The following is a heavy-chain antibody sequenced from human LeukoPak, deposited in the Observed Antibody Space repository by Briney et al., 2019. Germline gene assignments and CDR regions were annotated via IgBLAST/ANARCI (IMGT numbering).Heavy chain of an antibody. CDR2: ISSSSSYI. Sequence: PGGSLRLSCAASGFTFSSYSMNWVRQAPGKGLEWVSSISSSSSYIYYADSVKGRFTISRGNAKNSLYLQMNSLRAEDTAVYYCATLKCSGGSCYFDYWGQGTLVTVSS. D-gene: IGHD2-15*01. CDR1: GFTFSSYS. V-gene: IGHV3-21*01. J-gene: IGHJ4*02. CDR3: ATLKCSGGSCYFDY.